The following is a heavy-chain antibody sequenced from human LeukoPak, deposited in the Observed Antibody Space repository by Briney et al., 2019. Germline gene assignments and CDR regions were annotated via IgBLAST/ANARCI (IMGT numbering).Heavy chain of an antibody. CDR2: SYSGGSS. CDR1: GFTVSTNY. Sequence: GGTLRLSCAASGFTVSTNYMSWVRQAPGKGLEWVSVSYSGGSSYYADSVKGRFTISRDNSKNTLYLQMNSLRAEDTAVYFCAREEHYRRYFALWGRGTLVTVSS. CDR3: AREEHYRRYFAL. D-gene: IGHD3-16*02. J-gene: IGHJ2*01. V-gene: IGHV3-53*01.